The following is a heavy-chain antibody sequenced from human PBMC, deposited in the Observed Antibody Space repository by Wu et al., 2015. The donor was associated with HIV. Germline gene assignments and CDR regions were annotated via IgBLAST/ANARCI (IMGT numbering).Heavy chain of an antibody. CDR2: INPNSGGT. CDR3: ARDSPYMVRGGGWSFDY. J-gene: IGHJ4*02. CDR1: GYTFTGYY. D-gene: IGHD3-10*01. V-gene: IGHV1-2*02. Sequence: QVQLVQSGAEVKKPGASVKVSCKASGYTFTGYYMHWVRQAPGQGLEWIGWINPNSGGTNYAQKFQGRVTMTRDTSISTAYMELSRLRSDDTAVYYCARDSPYMVRGGGWSFDYWGQGTRGHRLL.